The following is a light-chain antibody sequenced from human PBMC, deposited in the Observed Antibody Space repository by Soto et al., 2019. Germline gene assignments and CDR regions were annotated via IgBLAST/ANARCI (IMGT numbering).Light chain of an antibody. CDR1: QSVSSSY. Sequence: EIVLTQSPGTLSLSPGERATLSCRASQSVSSSYLAWYQQKPGQAPRLLIYGASSRATGIPDRFSGSGSGTDFTLTISRLETEDFSVYYCQQYGSSPTTFGQVTKLEIK. V-gene: IGKV3-20*01. J-gene: IGKJ2*01. CDR3: QQYGSSPTT. CDR2: GAS.